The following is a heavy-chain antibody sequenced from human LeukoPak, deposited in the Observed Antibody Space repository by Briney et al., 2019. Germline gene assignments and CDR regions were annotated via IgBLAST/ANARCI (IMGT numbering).Heavy chain of an antibody. J-gene: IGHJ4*02. V-gene: IGHV3-21*01. CDR2: ISSSSSYI. CDR3: ARDRGYSYGYGFDY. D-gene: IGHD5-18*01. CDR1: GFTFSSYS. Sequence: GGSLRLSCAASGFTFSSYSMNWVRQAPGKGLEWVSSISSSSSYIYYADSVKGRFTISRDNAKNSLYLQMNSLRAEDTAVYYCARDRGYSYGYGFDYWGQGTLVTVSS.